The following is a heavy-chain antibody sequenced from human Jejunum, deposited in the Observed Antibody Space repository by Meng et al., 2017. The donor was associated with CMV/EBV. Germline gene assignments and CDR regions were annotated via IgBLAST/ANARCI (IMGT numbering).Heavy chain of an antibody. V-gene: IGHV4-39*07. CDR2: MYYSEST. CDR1: GDSITSSSYF. CDR3: ISGYSSATFDY. D-gene: IGHD6-19*01. J-gene: IGHJ4*02. Sequence: VSGDSITSSSYFWGWIRQPPGQGLEWIGRMYYSESTYYSPSLKSRVTISVDTSKNQFSLKVRSVTAADTAVYYCISGYSSATFDYWGQGTLVTVSS.